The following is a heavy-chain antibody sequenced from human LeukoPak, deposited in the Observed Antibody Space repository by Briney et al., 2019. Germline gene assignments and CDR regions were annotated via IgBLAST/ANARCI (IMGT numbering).Heavy chain of an antibody. J-gene: IGHJ4*02. V-gene: IGHV3-48*01. D-gene: IGHD6-19*01. CDR2: INIWGSPT. CDR1: GFTFTRHS. Sequence: GGSLRLSCVASGFTFTRHSMNWVRQAPGKGLEWISFINIWGSPTYYADSMKGRFTISRDNAKNSIFLQMNNLRAEDTAVYYCAKDHVAVAGDADYFDYWGQGTLVTVSS. CDR3: AKDHVAVAGDADYFDY.